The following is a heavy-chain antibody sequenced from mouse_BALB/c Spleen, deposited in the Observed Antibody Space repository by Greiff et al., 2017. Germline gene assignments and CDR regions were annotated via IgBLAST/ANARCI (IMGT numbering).Heavy chain of an antibody. Sequence: EVKLVESGPELVKPGASVKVSCKASGYAFTSYNMYWVKQSHGKSLEWIGYIDPYNGGTSYNQKFKGKATLTVDKSSSTAYMHLNSLTSEDSAVYYCARWGLRQKSGYFDVWGAGTTVTVSS. V-gene: IGHV1S135*01. CDR3: ARWGLRQKSGYFDV. CDR1: GYAFTSYN. D-gene: IGHD2-2*01. J-gene: IGHJ1*01. CDR2: IDPYNGGT.